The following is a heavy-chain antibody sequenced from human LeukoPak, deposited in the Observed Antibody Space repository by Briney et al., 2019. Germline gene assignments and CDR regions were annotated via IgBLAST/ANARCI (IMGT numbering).Heavy chain of an antibody. D-gene: IGHD1-26*01. V-gene: IGHV3-9*01. CDR1: GFTFSTYS. CDR3: AKLAGALQPYYFDY. Sequence: SGGSLRLSCAASGFTFSTYSMNWVRQAPGKGLEWVSGISWNSGSIGYADSVKGRFTISRDNAKNSLYLQMNSLRAEDTALYYCAKLAGALQPYYFDYWGQGTLVTVSS. CDR2: ISWNSGSI. J-gene: IGHJ4*02.